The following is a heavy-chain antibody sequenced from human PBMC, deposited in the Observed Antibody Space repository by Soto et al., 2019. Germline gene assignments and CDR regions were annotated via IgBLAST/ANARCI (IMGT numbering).Heavy chain of an antibody. D-gene: IGHD3-10*01. Sequence: EVQLVESGGGLIQPGGSLRLSCAVSGFTVSNNYMSWVRQAPGKGLEGVSVIYSGGYTAYGDSVKGRFTISRDNSKNTITLQMKTRGAADTAVYSWAAQAGGGGYWGQGTLVTVSS. CDR1: GFTVSNNY. J-gene: IGHJ4*02. V-gene: IGHV3-53*01. CDR3: AAQAGGGGY. CDR2: IYSGGYT.